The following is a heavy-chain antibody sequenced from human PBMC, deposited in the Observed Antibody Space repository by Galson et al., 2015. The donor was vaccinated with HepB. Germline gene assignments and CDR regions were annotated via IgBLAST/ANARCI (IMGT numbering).Heavy chain of an antibody. Sequence: VSCKAAGRFFSAYGISWVRQAPGQGLEWMGGIIAVFGTTHYAQKFQGRVTITADKSTSTVYMELSSLRSEDTAVYYCARDGTYYGYYFDYWGQGTLVTVSS. J-gene: IGHJ4*02. CDR1: GRFFSAYG. CDR2: IIAVFGTT. V-gene: IGHV1-69*06. CDR3: ARDGTYYGYYFDY. D-gene: IGHD3-10*01.